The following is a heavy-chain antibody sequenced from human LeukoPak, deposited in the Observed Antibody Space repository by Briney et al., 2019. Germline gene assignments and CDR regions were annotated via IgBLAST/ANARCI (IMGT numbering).Heavy chain of an antibody. J-gene: IGHJ4*02. D-gene: IGHD3-3*01. CDR2: IYYGGST. V-gene: IGHV4-59*01. CDR3: AREAHTIFGVVIFDY. Sequence: PSETLSLTCTVSGGSISSYYWSWIRQPPGKGLEWIGYIYYGGSTNYNPSLKSRVTISVDTSKNQFSLKLSSVTAADTAVYYCAREAHTIFGVVIFDYWGQGTLVTVSS. CDR1: GGSISSYY.